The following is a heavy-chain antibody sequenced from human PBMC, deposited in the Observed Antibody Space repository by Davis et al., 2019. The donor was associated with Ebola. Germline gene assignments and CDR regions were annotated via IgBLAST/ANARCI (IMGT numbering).Heavy chain of an antibody. CDR2: IYYIGNT. J-gene: IGHJ4*02. CDR3: ARGVVGATPFNY. Sequence: SQTLSLTCPLSAGSISSHYWSWIRQPPGKGLEWTGYIYYIGNTNYNPSLKSRVTISVDTSKNQFSLKLRSVTAADTAVYYCARGVVGATPFNYWGQGTLVTVSS. D-gene: IGHD1-26*01. V-gene: IGHV4-59*08. CDR1: AGSISSHY.